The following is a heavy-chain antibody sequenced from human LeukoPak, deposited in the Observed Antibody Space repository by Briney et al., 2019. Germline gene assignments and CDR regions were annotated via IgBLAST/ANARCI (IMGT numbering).Heavy chain of an antibody. CDR1: GYTFTSYY. CDR2: INPSGGST. Sequence: ASVKVSCKASGYTFTSYYMHWVRHAPGQGLEWMGIINPSGGSTSYAQKFQGRDTMTRDTSTSTVYMELSSLRSEDTAVYYCARDRQQWLVLDYYYGMDVWGQGTTVTVSS. V-gene: IGHV1-46*01. D-gene: IGHD6-19*01. J-gene: IGHJ6*02. CDR3: ARDRQQWLVLDYYYGMDV.